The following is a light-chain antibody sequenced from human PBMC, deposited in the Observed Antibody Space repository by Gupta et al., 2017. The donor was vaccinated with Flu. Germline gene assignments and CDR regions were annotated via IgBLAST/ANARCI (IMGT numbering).Light chain of an antibody. CDR1: QRISSY. V-gene: IGKV1-39*01. CDR3: RQRYSTPFT. J-gene: IGKJ3*01. CDR2: AAS. Sequence: DIQMTQSPSSLSASVGDRVTITCRASQRISSYLNWYQQKPGKAPKLLLYAASSLQSRVPSRFSGSDTGTHFTLTVSRRQPEDFATYYCRQRYSTPFTFGHRTKVDIK.